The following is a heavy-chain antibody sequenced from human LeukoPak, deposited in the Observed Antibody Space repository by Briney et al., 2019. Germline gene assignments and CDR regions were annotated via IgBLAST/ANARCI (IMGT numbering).Heavy chain of an antibody. CDR2: INHSGST. CDR3: ARGIYDFWSGYYVYYYYYGMDV. D-gene: IGHD3-3*01. J-gene: IGHJ6*02. Sequence: SETLSLTCAVYGGSFSGYHWSWIRQPPGKGLEWIGEINHSGSTNYNPSLKSRVTISVDTSKNQFSLKLSSVTAADTAVYYCARGIYDFWSGYYVYYYYYGMDVWAKGPRSPSP. CDR1: GGSFSGYH. V-gene: IGHV4-34*01.